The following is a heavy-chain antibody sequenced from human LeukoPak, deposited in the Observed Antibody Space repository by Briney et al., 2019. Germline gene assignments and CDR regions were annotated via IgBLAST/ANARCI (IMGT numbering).Heavy chain of an antibody. CDR3: ASDPDWADFDY. CDR1: GGSISNSKYY. D-gene: IGHD3/OR15-3a*01. J-gene: IGHJ4*02. Sequence: PSETLSLTCTVSGGSISNSKYYWGWIRQPPGKGLEWIASIAYSGHTYYNPSLKSRVTISLDTSRDQFPLKLNSVTAADTAVYYCASDPDWADFDYWGQGTLVTVSS. CDR2: IAYSGHT. V-gene: IGHV4-39*06.